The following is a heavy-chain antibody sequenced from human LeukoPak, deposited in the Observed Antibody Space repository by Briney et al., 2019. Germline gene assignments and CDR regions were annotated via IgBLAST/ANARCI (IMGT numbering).Heavy chain of an antibody. J-gene: IGHJ4*02. Sequence: GGPLRLSCTTSGFIFGDYAMSWVRQAPGKGLEWVSLIRGRVYGATTEYAASVKGRFAMSRDDSKSIAYLQMNSLKSEDTAMYYCSRERAGVFQYWGQGILVTVSS. CDR3: SRERAGVFQY. CDR2: IRGRVYGATT. CDR1: GFIFGDYA. V-gene: IGHV3-49*04.